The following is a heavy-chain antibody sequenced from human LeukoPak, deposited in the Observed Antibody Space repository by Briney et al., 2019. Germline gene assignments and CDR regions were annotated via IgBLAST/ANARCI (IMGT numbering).Heavy chain of an antibody. D-gene: IGHD3-9*01. CDR3: AKADSYYDLLTCFDF. Sequence: GGSLRLSCAASGFAFSSYAMNWVRQAPGKGLEWVSTVSGSGTITYYAGSVKGRFTISRDNPKNTLYLQMNSLRAEDTAVYYCAKADSYYDLLTCFDFWGQGTLVTVSS. V-gene: IGHV3-23*01. CDR1: GFAFSSYA. J-gene: IGHJ4*02. CDR2: VSGSGTIT.